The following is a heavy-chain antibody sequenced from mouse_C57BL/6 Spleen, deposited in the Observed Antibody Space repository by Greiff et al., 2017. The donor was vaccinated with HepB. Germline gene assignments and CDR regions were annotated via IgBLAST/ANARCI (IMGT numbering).Heavy chain of an antibody. J-gene: IGHJ3*01. CDR1: GYAFSSYW. V-gene: IGHV1-80*01. D-gene: IGHD2-10*02. Sequence: QVQLKESGAELVKPGASVKISCKASGYAFSSYWMNWVKQRPGKGLEWIGQIYPGDGDTNYNGKFKGKATLTADKSSSTAYMQLSSLTSEDSAVYFCAREGYGNYSWFAYWGQGTLVTVSA. CDR2: IYPGDGDT. CDR3: AREGYGNYSWFAY.